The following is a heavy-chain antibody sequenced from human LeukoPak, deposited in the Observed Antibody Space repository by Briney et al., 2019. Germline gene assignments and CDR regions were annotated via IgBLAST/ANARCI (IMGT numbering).Heavy chain of an antibody. V-gene: IGHV4-34*01. J-gene: IGHJ4*02. CDR3: ARGAHSGTFDY. CDR1: GGSFSGYY. Sequence: SETLSLTCAVYGGSFSGYYWSWIRPPPGKGLEWIGEINHSGSTNYNPSLKSRVTISVDTSKNQFSLKLSSVTAADTAVYYCARGAHSGTFDYWGQGTLVTVSS. CDR2: INHSGST.